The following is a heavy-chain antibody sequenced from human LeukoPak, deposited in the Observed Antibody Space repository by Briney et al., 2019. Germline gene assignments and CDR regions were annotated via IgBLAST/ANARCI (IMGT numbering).Heavy chain of an antibody. V-gene: IGHV3-30-3*01. CDR3: ARAPPGGGDLSYYYYGMDV. CDR1: GFTFSSYA. D-gene: IGHD2-21*01. J-gene: IGHJ6*02. Sequence: GGSLRLSCAASGFTFSSYAMHWVRQAPGKGLEWVAVISYDGSNKYYADSVKGRFTISRDNSKNTLYPQMNSLRAEDTAVYYCARAPPGGGDLSYYYYGMDVWGQGPRSPSP. CDR2: ISYDGSNK.